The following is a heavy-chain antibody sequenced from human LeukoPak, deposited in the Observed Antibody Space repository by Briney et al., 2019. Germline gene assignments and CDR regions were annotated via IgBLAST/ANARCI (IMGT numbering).Heavy chain of an antibody. Sequence: SETLSLTCTVSGGSISSYYWSWIRQPPGKGLEWIGEINHSGSTNYNPSLKSRVTISVDTSKNQFSLKLSSVTAADTAVYYCVSYSSGGGRIDYWGQGTLVTVSS. CDR3: VSYSSGGGRIDY. CDR2: INHSGST. J-gene: IGHJ4*02. V-gene: IGHV4-34*01. CDR1: GGSISSYY. D-gene: IGHD3-16*01.